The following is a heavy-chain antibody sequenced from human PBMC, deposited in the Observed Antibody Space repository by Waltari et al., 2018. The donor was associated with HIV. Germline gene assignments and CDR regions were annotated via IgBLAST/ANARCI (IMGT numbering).Heavy chain of an antibody. CDR2: MNPNSCGT. J-gene: IGHJ5*02. CDR1: GYTFTAYS. Sequence: QVQLVQSGAEVKKPGASVKGSCKASGYTFTAYSIHWVRQAPGQGLEWMGWMNPNSCGTNYPQKFKGRVTMTRDTSIKTAYLQLSGLTSDDTALYWCSRGGTILPGYYPSGVSWGQGTPVTVSS. D-gene: IGHD3-9*01. CDR3: SRGGTILPGYYPSGVS. V-gene: IGHV1-2*02.